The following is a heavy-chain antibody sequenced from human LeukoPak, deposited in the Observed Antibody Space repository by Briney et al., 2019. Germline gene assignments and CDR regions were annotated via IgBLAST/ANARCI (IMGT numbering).Heavy chain of an antibody. V-gene: IGHV3-23*01. CDR1: GFTFSSYA. D-gene: IGHD3-3*01. J-gene: IGHJ4*02. CDR3: AKGVKIFGVVITLDY. Sequence: GGSLRLSCVASGFTFSSYAMSWVRQAPGKGLEWVSAISGSGGSTYYADSVKGRFTISRDNSKNTLYLQMNSLRAEDTAVYYCAKGVKIFGVVITLDYWGQGTLVTVSS. CDR2: ISGSGGST.